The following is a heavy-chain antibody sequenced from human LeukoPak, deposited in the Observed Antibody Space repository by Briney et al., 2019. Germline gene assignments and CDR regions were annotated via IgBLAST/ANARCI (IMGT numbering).Heavy chain of an antibody. Sequence: SETLSLTCTVSGGSISSDYWSWIRQPPGKGLEWIGYIHYTGSTSYNPSLKSRVTISVDTSKTQFSLKLSSVTAADTAVDYCAGPRVARFAYWGQGALVTVPS. CDR3: AGPRVARFAY. CDR2: IHYTGST. V-gene: IGHV4-59*08. J-gene: IGHJ4*02. D-gene: IGHD2-15*01. CDR1: GGSISSDY.